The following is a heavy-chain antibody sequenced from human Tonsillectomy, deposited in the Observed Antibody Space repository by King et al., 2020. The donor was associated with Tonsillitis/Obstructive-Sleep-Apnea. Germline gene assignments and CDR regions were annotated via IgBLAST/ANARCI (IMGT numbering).Heavy chain of an antibody. D-gene: IGHD1-7*01. CDR3: ARDGDDQELHPFDY. J-gene: IGHJ4*02. CDR2: INTDTGNP. Sequence: VQLVESGSELKKPGASVKVSCKASGYTFTGYAMNWVRQAPGQGLEWMGWINTDTGNPTCAQGFTGRFVFSLDTSVSTAYLQISSLKAEDTAVYYCARDGDDQELHPFDYWGQGTLVTVSS. CDR1: GYTFTGYA. V-gene: IGHV7-4-1*02.